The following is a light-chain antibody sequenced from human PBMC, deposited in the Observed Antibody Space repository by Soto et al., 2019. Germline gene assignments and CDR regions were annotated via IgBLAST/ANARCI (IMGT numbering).Light chain of an antibody. J-gene: IGLJ2*01. V-gene: IGLV2-14*01. CDR1: SSDVGGYNY. CDR3: TSYTSSNTVV. Sequence: QSVLTQPASVSGSPGQSITISCTGTSSDVGGYNYVSWYQHYPGKAPKLMIYEVSNRPSGVSNRFSGSKSGNTASLTISGLQAEDEADYYCTSYTSSNTVVFGGGTKLTVL. CDR2: EVS.